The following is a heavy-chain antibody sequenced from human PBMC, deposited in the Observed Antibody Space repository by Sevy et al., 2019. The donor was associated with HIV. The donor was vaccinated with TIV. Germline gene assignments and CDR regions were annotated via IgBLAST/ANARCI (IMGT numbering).Heavy chain of an antibody. Sequence: GGSLRLSCAASGFTFSSYAMHRVRQAPGKGLEWVAVISYDGSNKYYADSVKGRFTISRDNSKNTLYLQMNSLRAEDTAVYYCARDRGIAALPARGMDVWGQGTTVTVSS. CDR1: GFTFSSYA. CDR3: ARDRGIAALPARGMDV. CDR2: ISYDGSNK. V-gene: IGHV3-30*04. J-gene: IGHJ6*02. D-gene: IGHD6-13*01.